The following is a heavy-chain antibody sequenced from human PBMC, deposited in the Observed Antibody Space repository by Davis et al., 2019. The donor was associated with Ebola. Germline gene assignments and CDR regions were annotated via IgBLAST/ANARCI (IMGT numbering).Heavy chain of an antibody. V-gene: IGHV3-21*01. CDR3: ASQWELLRRNSHFDY. CDR2: ITSTSKYI. Sequence: GESLKISCAASGFTFSNYSMIWVRQSPGMGLEWVSSITSTSKYIYYADSVKGRFTISRDNAKNSLYLQMNSLRDEDTAVYYCASQWELLRRNSHFDYWGQGALVTVSS. J-gene: IGHJ4*02. CDR1: GFTFSNYS. D-gene: IGHD1-26*01.